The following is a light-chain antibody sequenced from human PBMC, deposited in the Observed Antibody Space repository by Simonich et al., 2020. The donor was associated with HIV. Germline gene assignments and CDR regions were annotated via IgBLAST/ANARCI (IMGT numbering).Light chain of an antibody. CDR3: QAWDSSLVV. J-gene: IGLJ2*01. CDR1: KLGDKY. V-gene: IGLV3-1*01. Sequence: SYELTQPPSVSVSPGQTASISCSGDKLGDKYACWYQRKPGQSPVLVIYQDSKRPSGSPGRFAGSNSGNTATLTISGTQAMDEADYYCQAWDSSLVVFGGGTKLTVL. CDR2: QDS.